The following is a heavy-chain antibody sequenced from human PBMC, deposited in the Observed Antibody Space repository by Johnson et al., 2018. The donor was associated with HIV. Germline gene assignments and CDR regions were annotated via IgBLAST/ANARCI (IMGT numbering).Heavy chain of an antibody. J-gene: IGHJ3*02. V-gene: IGHV3-30*02. CDR1: GFTFSNAW. CDR3: ARDGNGLGGIVGARGAFEI. CDR2: IRYDTTTE. D-gene: IGHD1-26*01. Sequence: QMQLVESGGGLVQPGGSLRLSCAASGFTFSNAWMSWVRQAPGKGLEWVAFIRYDTTTEYYGDSVKGRFTISRDNSKNTLYLQMGSLRAEDMAVYYCARDGNGLGGIVGARGAFEIWGQGTMVTVSS.